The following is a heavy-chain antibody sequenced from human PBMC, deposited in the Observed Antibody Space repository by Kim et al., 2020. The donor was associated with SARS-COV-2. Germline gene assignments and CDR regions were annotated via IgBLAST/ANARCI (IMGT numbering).Heavy chain of an antibody. Sequence: GGSLRLSCAASGFTFSSYGMHWVRQAPGKWLEWVAVISYDVSNKYYADSVKGRFTISRDNSKNTLYLQMNSLRAEDTAVYYCAKTYYYDSSGYSTGRKGFDDWGQGTLVTVSS. CDR1: GFTFSSYG. V-gene: IGHV3-30*18. J-gene: IGHJ4*02. D-gene: IGHD3-22*01. CDR3: AKTYYYDSSGYSTGRKGFDD. CDR2: ISYDVSNK.